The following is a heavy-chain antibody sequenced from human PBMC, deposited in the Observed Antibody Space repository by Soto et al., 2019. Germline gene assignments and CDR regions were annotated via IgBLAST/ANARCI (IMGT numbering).Heavy chain of an antibody. J-gene: IGHJ4*02. CDR3: ARDVVRSSGGDS. Sequence: QVQLVQSGAEVKEPGTSVKVSCKASGGTFSTSSFVWVRQGPGQGLEWMGGIIPIFSKTNLAQKFQGRVTFTSDESTRTAYMELSSLRSEDTAIYYCARDVVRSSGGDSWGQGTLVTVSS. CDR1: GGTFSTSS. V-gene: IGHV1-69*01. D-gene: IGHD2-15*01. CDR2: IIPIFSKT.